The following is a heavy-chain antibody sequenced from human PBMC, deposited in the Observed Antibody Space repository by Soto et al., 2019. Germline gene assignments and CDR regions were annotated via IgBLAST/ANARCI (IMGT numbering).Heavy chain of an antibody. CDR3: ARRGPTTLAGGINMGPADAFDI. CDR2: IYPGDSNT. D-gene: IGHD3-10*01. Sequence: GESLKISCKGSGYSFTSYWIGWVRQMPGKGLEWMGIIYPGDSNTRYSPSFQGQVTISADKSIRTAYLQWSSLKAPDTAMYYCARRGPTTLAGGINMGPADAFDIWGQGTMVTVSS. V-gene: IGHV5-51*01. CDR1: GYSFTSYW. J-gene: IGHJ3*02.